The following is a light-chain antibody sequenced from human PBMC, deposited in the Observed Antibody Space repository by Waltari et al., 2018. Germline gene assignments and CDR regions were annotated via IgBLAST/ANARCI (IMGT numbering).Light chain of an antibody. CDR2: WAS. J-gene: IGKJ1*01. CDR1: QSVFYSSNNRNY. CDR3: QQYYATPRT. Sequence: DIVMTQSPDSLAVSLGERATINCKSSQSVFYSSNNRNYLGWYQHKAGQPPKLLIYWASTRESGVSDRFSGSGSGTDFTLTISNLQAEDVAVYYCQQYYATPRTFGQGTKVAIK. V-gene: IGKV4-1*01.